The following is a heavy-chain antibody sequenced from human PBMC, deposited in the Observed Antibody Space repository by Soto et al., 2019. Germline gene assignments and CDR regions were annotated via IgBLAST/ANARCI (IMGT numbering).Heavy chain of an antibody. J-gene: IGHJ4*02. CDR3: AWSYGSGSRPFDY. CDR2: IIPVLSMS. D-gene: IGHD3-10*01. V-gene: IGHV1-69*02. CDR1: GGTFNSYT. Sequence: QVQLVQSGAEVKKPGSSVKVSCRASGGTFNSYTFSWVRQAPGQGLEWMGRIIPVLSMSTYAQKYQGRVSLIADKSTNTAYVELYRLRSDDTAVYYCAWSYGSGSRPFDYWGQGTMVTVSS.